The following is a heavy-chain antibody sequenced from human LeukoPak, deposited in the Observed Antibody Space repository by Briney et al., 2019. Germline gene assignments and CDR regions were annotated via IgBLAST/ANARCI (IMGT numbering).Heavy chain of an antibody. Sequence: SETLSLTCTVSGGSISSYYWSWIRQPAGKGLEWIGRIYTSGSTNYNPSLKSRVTISVDTSKNQFSLKLSSVTAADTAVYYCARLTQAGDYYYGMDVWGQGTTVTVSS. V-gene: IGHV4-4*07. CDR1: GGSISSYY. D-gene: IGHD6-19*01. J-gene: IGHJ6*02. CDR3: ARLTQAGDYYYGMDV. CDR2: IYTSGST.